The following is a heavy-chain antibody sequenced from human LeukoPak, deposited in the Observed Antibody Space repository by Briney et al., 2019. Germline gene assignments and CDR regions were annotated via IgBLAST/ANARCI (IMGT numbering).Heavy chain of an antibody. CDR3: AREALFSPYCDLGSGIDY. J-gene: IGHJ4*02. D-gene: IGHD3-3*01. CDR1: GRSISSRRYY. Sequence: SQTLSLTCTVSGRSISSRRYYWSWIRQPAGKGLEWIGRIYTSQSTHYNPSLKSRVTRAVDTSKNQFSLKLSSVTAADTAVYYCAREALFSPYCDLGSGIDYWGQGTLVTVSS. V-gene: IGHV4-61*02. CDR2: IYTSQST.